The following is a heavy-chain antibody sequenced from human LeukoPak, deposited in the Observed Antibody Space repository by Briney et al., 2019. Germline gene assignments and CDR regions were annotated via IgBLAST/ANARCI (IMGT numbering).Heavy chain of an antibody. CDR2: IYYSGST. Sequence: SETLSLTCTVSGGSVSSGSYYWSWIRQPPGKGLEWIGYIYYSGSTNYNPSLKSRVTISVDTSKNQFSLKLSSVTAADTAVYYCARDSVVTEDAFDIWGQGTMVTVSS. CDR1: GGSVSSGSYY. V-gene: IGHV4-61*01. CDR3: ARDSVVTEDAFDI. J-gene: IGHJ3*02. D-gene: IGHD3-22*01.